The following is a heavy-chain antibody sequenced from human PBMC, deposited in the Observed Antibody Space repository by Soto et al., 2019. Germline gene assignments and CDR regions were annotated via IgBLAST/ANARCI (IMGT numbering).Heavy chain of an antibody. CDR3: ARDGSGDNWFDP. CDR2: IYYSGST. V-gene: IGHV4-30-4*01. Sequence: ASETLSLTCTVSGGSISSGDYYWSWIRQPPGKGLEWIGYIYYSGSTYYNPSLKSRVTISVDTSKNQFSLKLSSVTAADTAVYYCARDGSGDNWFDPWGQGTLVTVSS. J-gene: IGHJ5*02. D-gene: IGHD3-10*01. CDR1: GGSISSGDYY.